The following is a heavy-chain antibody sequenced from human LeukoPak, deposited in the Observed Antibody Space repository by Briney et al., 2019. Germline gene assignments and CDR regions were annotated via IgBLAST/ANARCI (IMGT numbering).Heavy chain of an antibody. J-gene: IGHJ6*04. CDR3: AKGEYDILTGHYYYYYGMDV. CDR2: ISGSGGST. Sequence: GGSLRLSCAASGFTFSSYAMSWVRQAPGGGLEWVSAISGSGGSTYYADSVKGRFTISRDNSKNTLYLQMNSLRAEDTAVYYCAKGEYDILTGHYYYYYGMDVWGKGTTVTVSS. CDR1: GFTFSSYA. V-gene: IGHV3-23*01. D-gene: IGHD3-9*01.